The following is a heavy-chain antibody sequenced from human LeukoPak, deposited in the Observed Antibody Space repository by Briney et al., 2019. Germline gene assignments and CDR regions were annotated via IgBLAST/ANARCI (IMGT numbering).Heavy chain of an antibody. V-gene: IGHV4-30-4*01. CDR1: GGSISNGDYY. J-gene: IGHJ4*02. Sequence: PSETLSLTCTVSGGSISNGDYYWSWIRQPPGKGLEWIGYIYYSGSTYYNPSLESRVTISVDTSRDQFSLKLTSVSAADTAVYYCARGDCSGGSCYFYYWGQGTLVTVSS. CDR3: ARGDCSGGSCYFYY. D-gene: IGHD2-15*01. CDR2: IYYSGST.